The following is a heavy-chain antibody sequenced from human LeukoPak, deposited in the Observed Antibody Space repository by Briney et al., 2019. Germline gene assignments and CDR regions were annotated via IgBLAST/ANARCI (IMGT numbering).Heavy chain of an antibody. D-gene: IGHD3-10*01. CDR3: ARSPKYYYGSGRDDYYYGMDV. Sequence: PSETLSLTCTVSGGSISSYYWSWIRQPPGKGLEWIGYIYYSGSTNYNPSLKSRVTISVDKSKNQFSLKLSSVTAADTAVYYCARSPKYYYGSGRDDYYYGMDVWGQGTTVTVSS. CDR2: IYYSGST. CDR1: GGSISSYY. J-gene: IGHJ6*02. V-gene: IGHV4-59*12.